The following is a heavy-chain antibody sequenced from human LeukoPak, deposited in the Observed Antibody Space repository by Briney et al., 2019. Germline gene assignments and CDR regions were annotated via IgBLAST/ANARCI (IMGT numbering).Heavy chain of an antibody. CDR1: GYSISSGYY. Sequence: PSETLSLTCSVSGYSISSGYYWGWIRQPPGKGLEWIGSIYHSGSTYYNPSLESRVTISVDTSKNQFSLKLSSVTAADTAVYYCARSHNYDSSGYYYADWGQGTLVTVSS. J-gene: IGHJ4*02. D-gene: IGHD3-22*01. CDR3: ARSHNYDSSGYYYAD. V-gene: IGHV4-38-2*01. CDR2: IYHSGST.